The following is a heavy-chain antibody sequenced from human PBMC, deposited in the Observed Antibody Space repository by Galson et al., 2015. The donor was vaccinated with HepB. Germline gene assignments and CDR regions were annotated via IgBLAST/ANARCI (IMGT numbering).Heavy chain of an antibody. D-gene: IGHD1-1*01. CDR1: GGSISSGGYS. CDR2: IYHSGST. Sequence: TLSLTCAVSGGSISSGGYSWSWIRQPPGKGLEWIGYIYHSGSTYYNPSLKSRVTISVDRSKNQFSLKLSSVTAADTAVYYCARMGTGTTNYYYYMDVWGKGTTVTVSS. CDR3: ARMGTGTTNYYYYMDV. J-gene: IGHJ6*03. V-gene: IGHV4-30-2*01.